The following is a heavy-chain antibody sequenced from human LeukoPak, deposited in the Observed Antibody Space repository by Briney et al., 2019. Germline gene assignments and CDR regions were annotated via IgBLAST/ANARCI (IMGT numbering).Heavy chain of an antibody. CDR3: ARAPSEIGGYYPEYLRH. V-gene: IGHV3-74*01. CDR2: IKSDGKT. J-gene: IGHJ1*01. CDR1: GFSFSSYW. D-gene: IGHD3-22*01. Sequence: GGSLRLSCAASGFSFSSYWMHWVRRAPGKGLVWVSRIKSDGKTNYADSVKGRFTISRDNAKNTVSLQMNSLRAEDTGVYYCARAPSEIGGYYPEYLRHWGQGTLVTVSS.